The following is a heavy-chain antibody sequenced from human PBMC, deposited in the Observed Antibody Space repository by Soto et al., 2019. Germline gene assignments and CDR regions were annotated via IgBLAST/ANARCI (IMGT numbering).Heavy chain of an antibody. D-gene: IGHD1-1*01. CDR1: GFTFSSYA. J-gene: IGHJ6*04. V-gene: IGHV3-13*01. CDR2: IETAGDT. Sequence: EVQLVESGGGLVQPGGSLRLSCAASGFTFSSYAMHWVRQATGEGLEWVSVIETAGDTFYLGSVKGRFTISRENAKNRFYLQIDSPSAADTPAYYGVKGRLEAGGLDPWGEKTTVTVAS. CDR3: VKGRLEAGGLDP.